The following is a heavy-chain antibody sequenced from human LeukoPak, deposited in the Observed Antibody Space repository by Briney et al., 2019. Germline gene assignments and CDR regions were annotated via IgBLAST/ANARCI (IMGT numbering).Heavy chain of an antibody. J-gene: IGHJ6*03. D-gene: IGHD3-3*01. CDR1: GFTFSSYS. CDR3: ARADYDFWSGYSTPGVYYYYYMDV. Sequence: SGGSLRLSCAASGFTFSSYSMNWVRQAPGKGLEWVSYISSSSSTMYYADSVKGRFTISRDNAKNSLYLQMNSLRAEDTAVYYCARADYDFWSGYSTPGVYYYYYMDVWGKGTTVTVSS. V-gene: IGHV3-48*04. CDR2: ISSSSSTM.